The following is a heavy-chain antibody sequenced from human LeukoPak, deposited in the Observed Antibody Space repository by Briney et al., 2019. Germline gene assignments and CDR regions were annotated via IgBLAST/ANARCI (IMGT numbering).Heavy chain of an antibody. CDR2: ISYDGSNK. CDR3: AGRYGGYVGPIDY. D-gene: IGHD5-12*01. V-gene: IGHV3-30*16. CDR1: GFTFSSYA. J-gene: IGHJ4*02. Sequence: GSLRLSCAASGFTFSSYAMHWVRPAPGKGLEWVAVISYDGSNKYYADSVKGRFTISRDNSKNTLYLQMNSLRAEDTAVYYCAGRYGGYVGPIDYWGQGTLVTVSS.